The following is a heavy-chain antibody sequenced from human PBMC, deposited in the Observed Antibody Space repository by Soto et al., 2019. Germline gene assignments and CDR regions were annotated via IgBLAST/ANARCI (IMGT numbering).Heavy chain of an antibody. Sequence: GGSLRLSCAASGFTFSSYAMHWVRQAPGKGLEWVAVISYDGSNKYYADSVKGRFTISRDNSKNTLYLQMNSLRAEDTAVYYCARLRSNYPRGIDYWGQGTLVTVSS. CDR1: GFTFSSYA. D-gene: IGHD4-4*01. V-gene: IGHV3-30-3*01. CDR3: ARLRSNYPRGIDY. J-gene: IGHJ4*02. CDR2: ISYDGSNK.